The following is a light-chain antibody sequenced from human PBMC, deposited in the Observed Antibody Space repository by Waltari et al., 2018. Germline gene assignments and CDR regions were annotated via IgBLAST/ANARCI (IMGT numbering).Light chain of an antibody. V-gene: IGKV1-8*01. Sequence: AIRITQSPSSLSASTGDRVTIPCRASQSISSYLAWYQQKPGKAPKVLIYAASTLQKGVPSRFSGSGSGTDFTLTISCLQSEDFAIYYCQQYYSSPATFGQGTKVEIK. CDR3: QQYYSSPAT. J-gene: IGKJ1*01. CDR1: QSISSY. CDR2: AAS.